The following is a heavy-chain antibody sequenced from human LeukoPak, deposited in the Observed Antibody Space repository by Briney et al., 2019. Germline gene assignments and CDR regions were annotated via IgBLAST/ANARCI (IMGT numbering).Heavy chain of an antibody. V-gene: IGHV1-8*01. CDR1: GYTFTNYD. CDR3: ARGSIAARPFSETNFDY. CDR2: MNPNSGNT. D-gene: IGHD6-6*01. Sequence: GASVKVSCKASGYTFTNYDINWVRQATGQGLEWMGWMNPNSGNTGYAQKFQCRVSLTRNTSINTVYMELSSLRSEDTAVYYCARGSIAARPFSETNFDYWGQGTLVTVSS. J-gene: IGHJ4*02.